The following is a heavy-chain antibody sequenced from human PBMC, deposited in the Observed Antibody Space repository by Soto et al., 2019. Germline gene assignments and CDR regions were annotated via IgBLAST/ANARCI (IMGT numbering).Heavy chain of an antibody. CDR3: AKPVDIVATTSLYYFDY. CDR1: GFTFSSYA. V-gene: IGHV3-23*01. D-gene: IGHD5-12*01. J-gene: IGHJ4*02. Sequence: GGSLRLSCAASGFTFSSYAMSWVRQAPGKGLEWVSAISGSGGSTYYADSVKGRFTISRDNSKNTLYLQMNSLRAEDTAVYYCAKPVDIVATTSLYYFDYWGQGTLVTVSS. CDR2: ISGSGGST.